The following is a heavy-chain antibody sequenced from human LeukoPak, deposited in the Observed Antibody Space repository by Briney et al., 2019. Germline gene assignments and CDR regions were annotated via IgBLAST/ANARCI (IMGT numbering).Heavy chain of an antibody. V-gene: IGHV3-23*05. CDR2: IDESGYKT. CDR3: ANRIRGSAY. Sequence: GGSLRLSCEASGFIFSSYDLSWVRQAPGKGLEWVSDIDESGYKTYYADSVKGRFTISRDNSKDTLYLQMNSLRVEDTAIYYCANRIRGSAYWGQGTLVTVSS. J-gene: IGHJ4*02. D-gene: IGHD3-10*01. CDR1: GFIFSSYD.